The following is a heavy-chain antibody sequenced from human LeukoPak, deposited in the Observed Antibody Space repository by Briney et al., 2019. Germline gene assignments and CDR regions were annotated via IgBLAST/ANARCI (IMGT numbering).Heavy chain of an antibody. J-gene: IGHJ4*02. Sequence: ASVKVSCKASGGTFSSYAISWVRQAPGQGLEWMGRIIPILGIANYAQKLQGRATITADKSTSTAYMELSSLRSEDTAVYYCARVAVAGTGPYFDYWGQGTLVTVSS. CDR1: GGTFSSYA. CDR3: ARVAVAGTGPYFDY. D-gene: IGHD6-19*01. V-gene: IGHV1-69*04. CDR2: IIPILGIA.